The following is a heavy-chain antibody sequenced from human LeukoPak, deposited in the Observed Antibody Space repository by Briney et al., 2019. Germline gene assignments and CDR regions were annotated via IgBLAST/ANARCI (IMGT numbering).Heavy chain of an antibody. CDR2: INSDGSTT. CDR1: GFTFNSYW. D-gene: IGHD2-15*01. Sequence: GGSLRLSCAASGFTFNSYWMHWVRQAPGKGLVWVSRINSDGSTTNYADSVKGRFTISRDNAKNTVYLQMNSLTAEDTAVYYCARNGAHCSGGSCYEAAFDIWGQGTMVTV. CDR3: ARNGAHCSGGSCYEAAFDI. J-gene: IGHJ3*02. V-gene: IGHV3-74*01.